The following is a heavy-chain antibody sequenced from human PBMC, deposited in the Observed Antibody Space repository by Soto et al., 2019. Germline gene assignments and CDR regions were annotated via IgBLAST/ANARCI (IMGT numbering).Heavy chain of an antibody. CDR2: IIPIFGTA. Sequence: ASVKVSCKASGSTFSSYAISWVRQAPGQGIEWMGGIIPIFGTANYAQKFQGRVTITADESTSTAYMELSSLRSEDTAVYYCARPLGYCSSTSCSRGGNDYYYGVDVWGQGTTVTVSS. CDR1: GSTFSSYA. D-gene: IGHD2-2*01. V-gene: IGHV1-69*13. J-gene: IGHJ6*02. CDR3: ARPLGYCSSTSCSRGGNDYYYGVDV.